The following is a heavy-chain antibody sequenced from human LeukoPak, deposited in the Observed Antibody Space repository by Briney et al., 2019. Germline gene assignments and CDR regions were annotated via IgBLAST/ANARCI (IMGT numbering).Heavy chain of an antibody. CDR1: GFTFSSYG. CDR3: ARERGWLNDYNWFDP. D-gene: IGHD3-22*01. V-gene: IGHV3-33*01. J-gene: IGHJ5*02. CDR2: IWYDGSNK. Sequence: GRSLRLSCAASGFTFSSYGMHWVRQAPGKGLEWVAVIWYDGSNKYYADSVKGRFTISRGNSKNTLYLQMNSLRAEDMAVYYCARERGWLNDYNWFDPWGQGTLVTVSS.